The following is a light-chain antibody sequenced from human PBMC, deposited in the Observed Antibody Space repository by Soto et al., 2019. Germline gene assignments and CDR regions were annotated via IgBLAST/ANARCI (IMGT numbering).Light chain of an antibody. Sequence: QSVLTQPPSVSGAPGQRVTIFCTGSSSNIGAGYDVHWYQQLPGTAPKLLIYDNNNRPSGVPDRFSGSKSGTSASLAITGLQAEDEADYYCQSYDSSLSGWVFGGGTKLTVL. CDR3: QSYDSSLSGWV. CDR1: SSNIGAGYD. CDR2: DNN. J-gene: IGLJ3*02. V-gene: IGLV1-40*01.